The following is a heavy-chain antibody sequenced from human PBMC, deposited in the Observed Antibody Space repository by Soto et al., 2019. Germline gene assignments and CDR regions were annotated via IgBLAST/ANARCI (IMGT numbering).Heavy chain of an antibody. CDR2: IFSSGTT. CDR1: GDSISSGNKY. D-gene: IGHD2-21*01. Sequence: SETLSLTCTVTGDSISSGNKYWSWIRQPPGKGLEWIGYIFSSGTTCHSPSLTSRLSMSLDTSQNQFSLKLNSVTDADTAVYYCARVPSPFDFYYAMDVWGQGTTVS. J-gene: IGHJ6*02. CDR3: ARVPSPFDFYYAMDV. V-gene: IGHV4-30-4*01.